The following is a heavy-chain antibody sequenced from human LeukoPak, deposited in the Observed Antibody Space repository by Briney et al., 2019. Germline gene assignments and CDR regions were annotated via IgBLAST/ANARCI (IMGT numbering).Heavy chain of an antibody. V-gene: IGHV4-39*01. D-gene: IGHD6-19*01. J-gene: IGHJ4*02. CDR3: ARQVYSSGPYLDY. Sequence: SETLSLTCTVSGGSFSGGAYYGDWIRQPPGKGLEWIASIYYSGSTYYNPSLKSRVTISVDTSKNQFSLTLSSVIAADTAVYYCARQVYSSGPYLDYWGQGTLVTVSS. CDR1: GGSFSGGAYY. CDR2: IYYSGST.